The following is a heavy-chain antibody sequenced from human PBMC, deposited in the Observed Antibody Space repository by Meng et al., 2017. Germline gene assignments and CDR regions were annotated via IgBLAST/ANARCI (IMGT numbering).Heavy chain of an antibody. CDR3: ARGAPSTYYYGSGAWDWFDP. D-gene: IGHD3-10*01. Sequence: GGSLRLSCAVSGFTFSSYAMSWVRQAPGKGLEWVSVIYSGGSTYYADSVKGRFTISRDNSKNTLYLQMNSLRAEDTAVYYCARGAPSTYYYGSGAWDWFDPWGQGTLVTVSS. J-gene: IGHJ5*02. V-gene: IGHV3-66*02. CDR2: IYSGGST. CDR1: GFTFSSYA.